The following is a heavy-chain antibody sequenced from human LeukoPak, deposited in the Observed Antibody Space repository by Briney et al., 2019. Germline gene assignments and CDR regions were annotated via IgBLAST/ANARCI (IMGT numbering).Heavy chain of an antibody. CDR1: GFTFSSYG. V-gene: IGHV3-30*02. J-gene: IGHJ4*02. CDR3: AKAWEHYFDY. CDR2: IRYDGSNK. Sequence: GRSLRLSCAASGFTFSSYGMHWVRQAPGKGLEWVAFIRYDGSNKYYADSVKGRFTISRDNSKNTLYLQMNSLRAEDTAVYYCAKAWEHYFDYWGQGTLVTVSS. D-gene: IGHD1-26*01.